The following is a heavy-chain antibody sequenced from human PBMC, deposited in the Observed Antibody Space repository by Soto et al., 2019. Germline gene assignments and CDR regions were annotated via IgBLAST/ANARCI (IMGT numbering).Heavy chain of an antibody. V-gene: IGHV3-23*01. CDR3: ARRAFGSSCSFAI. J-gene: IGHJ3*02. D-gene: IGHD6-6*01. CDR1: GFAFSSHP. CDR2: ISDSGGLT. Sequence: GGSLRLSCAASGFAFSSHPMSWVRQAPERGLGWVSGISDSGGLTYNADSVKGRFTISRDNSKNTLYLQMNSLRAEDAALYYCARRAFGSSCSFAIWGQGTMVTLS.